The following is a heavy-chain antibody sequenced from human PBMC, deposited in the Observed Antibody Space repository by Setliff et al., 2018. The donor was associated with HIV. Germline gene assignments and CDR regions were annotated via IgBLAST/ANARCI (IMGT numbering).Heavy chain of an antibody. D-gene: IGHD3-22*01. J-gene: IGHJ4*02. CDR2: VYHTGST. CDR1: GGSISSYY. CDR3: ARDGRDGSGYRTFDY. V-gene: IGHV4-59*04. Sequence: SETLSLTCTVSGGSISSYYWSWIRQPPGKGLEWIGSVYHTGSTYYNPSLKSRVTISVDTSKNQFSLKLISVTAADTALYYCARDGRDGSGYRTFDYWGRGTLVTVSS.